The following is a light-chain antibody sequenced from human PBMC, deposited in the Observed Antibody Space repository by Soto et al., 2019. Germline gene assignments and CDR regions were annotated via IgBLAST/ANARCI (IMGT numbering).Light chain of an antibody. J-gene: IGKJ1*01. CDR1: QSISSW. CDR2: KAS. Sequence: DIQMTQSPSTLSASVGDRVTITCWASQSISSWLAWYQQKPGKAPKFLIEKASNLQSGVPSRFSGSGSGTEFTLTISSLQPDDFATYYCQQYKSYSLTFGQGTKVEIK. CDR3: QQYKSYSLT. V-gene: IGKV1-5*03.